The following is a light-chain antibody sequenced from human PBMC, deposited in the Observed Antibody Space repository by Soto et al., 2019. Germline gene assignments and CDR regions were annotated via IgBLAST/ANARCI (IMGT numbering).Light chain of an antibody. CDR1: QSVSSN. Sequence: EIVMTQSPATLSVSPGERATLSCRASQSVSSNLAWYQQKPGQAPRLLIYGASTRATGIPARFSGSGSGTEFTLTISSLQSEDFAVYYCQQYNNWSLTFCGGINVDIK. J-gene: IGKJ4*01. CDR2: GAS. V-gene: IGKV3-15*01. CDR3: QQYNNWSLT.